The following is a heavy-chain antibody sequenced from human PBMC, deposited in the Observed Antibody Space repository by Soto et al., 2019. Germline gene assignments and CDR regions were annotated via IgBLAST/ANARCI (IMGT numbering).Heavy chain of an antibody. CDR1: GGSISSYY. CDR3: ARLSDCSGGRCYSACFEY. J-gene: IGHJ4*02. Sequence: QVQLQESGPGLVKPSETLSLTCTVSGGSISSYYWSWIRQPPGKGLEWIGYIYYTGNTNYNPSLKSRGTISVDTSKNQFSLKLTSVTSADTAVYYCARLSDCSGGRCYSACFEYWGQGTLVTVSS. V-gene: IGHV4-59*01. D-gene: IGHD2-15*01. CDR2: IYYTGNT.